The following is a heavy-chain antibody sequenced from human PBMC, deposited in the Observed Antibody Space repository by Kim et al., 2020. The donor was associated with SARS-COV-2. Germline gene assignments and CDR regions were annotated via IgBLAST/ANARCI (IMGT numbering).Heavy chain of an antibody. CDR1: GFTFDGHL. V-gene: IGHV3-30*03. CDR3: TRNLVGDRDMGP. CDR2: ISYKGSTQ. J-gene: IGHJ5*02. D-gene: IGHD1-26*01. Sequence: GGSLRLSCAASGFTFDGHLMHWVRQGPGRGRDGWALISYKGSTQRYTGSVEGRFTISRANSKNELFLQSNSLRAEDRGIYYCTRNLVGDRDMGPWGPGTLVTVSS.